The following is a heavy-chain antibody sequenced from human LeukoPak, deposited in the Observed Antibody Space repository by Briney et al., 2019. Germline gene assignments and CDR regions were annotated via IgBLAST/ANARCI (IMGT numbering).Heavy chain of an antibody. CDR2: IWYDGSNK. V-gene: IGHV3-33*08. Sequence: GGSLRLSCAVSGLTFSSSWMDWVRQAPGKGLEWVAVIWYDGSNKYYADSVKGRFTISRDNSKNTLYLQMNSLRAEDTAVYYCARSVVVPAAIIDYWGQGTLVTVSS. D-gene: IGHD2-2*01. CDR3: ARSVVVPAAIIDY. J-gene: IGHJ4*02. CDR1: GLTFSSSW.